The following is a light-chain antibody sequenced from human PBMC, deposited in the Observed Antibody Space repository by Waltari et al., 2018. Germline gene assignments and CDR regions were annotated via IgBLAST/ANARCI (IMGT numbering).Light chain of an antibody. CDR3: STWHTSLSAVV. CDR1: SNNVGNEA. J-gene: IGLJ2*01. V-gene: IGLV10-54*01. CDR2: KNT. Sequence: QAGLTQPPSVSKRLGQNATLTCPGNSNNVGNEATAWLQQHQGHTPKLLSYKNTNRPSGISVRFSSSTTGNTASLNISGVQPEEEADYYSSTWHTSLSAVVFGGGTKLTVL.